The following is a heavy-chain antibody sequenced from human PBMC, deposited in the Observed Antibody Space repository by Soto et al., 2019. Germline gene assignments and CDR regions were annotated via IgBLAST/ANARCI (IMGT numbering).Heavy chain of an antibody. CDR2: ISGTGGNT. CDR3: EKAVYLLDFDY. J-gene: IGHJ4*02. Sequence: GGSLRLSCAASGFTFSSYAMTWVRQAPGKGLEWVSTISGTGGNTYYADSVKGRFTISRDNSKNTVYLQMNSLRAEDTAVYYCEKAVYLLDFDYWGQGTLVTVSS. V-gene: IGHV3-23*01. CDR1: GFTFSSYA. D-gene: IGHD1-20*01.